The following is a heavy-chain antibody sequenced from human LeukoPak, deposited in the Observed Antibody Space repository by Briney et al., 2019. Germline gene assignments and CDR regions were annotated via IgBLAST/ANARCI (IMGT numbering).Heavy chain of an antibody. CDR2: INPNSGGT. CDR3: ARGRAQRNVVVVAAPRSANYYMDV. D-gene: IGHD2-15*01. Sequence: ASVKVSCKTSGYTFSDYYMHWVRQATGQGLEWMGWINPNSGGTNYAQKFQGRVTMTRDTSISTAYMELSRLRSDDTAVYYCARGRAQRNVVVVAAPRSANYYMDVWGKGTTVTVSS. CDR1: GYTFSDYY. V-gene: IGHV1-2*02. J-gene: IGHJ6*03.